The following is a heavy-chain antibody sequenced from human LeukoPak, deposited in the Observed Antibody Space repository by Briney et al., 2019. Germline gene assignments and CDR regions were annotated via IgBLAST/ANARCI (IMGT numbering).Heavy chain of an antibody. CDR3: ARDLMAQGVLIDY. J-gene: IGHJ4*02. D-gene: IGHD3-10*01. V-gene: IGHV4-61*01. CDR2: IYYSGST. CDR1: GGSVSSGSYY. Sequence: PSETLSLTCTVSGGSVSSGSYYWSWIRQPPGKGLEWIGYIYYSGSTNYNPSLKSRVTISVDTSKNQFSLKLSSVTAADTAVYYCARDLMAQGVLIDYWGQGTLVTVSS.